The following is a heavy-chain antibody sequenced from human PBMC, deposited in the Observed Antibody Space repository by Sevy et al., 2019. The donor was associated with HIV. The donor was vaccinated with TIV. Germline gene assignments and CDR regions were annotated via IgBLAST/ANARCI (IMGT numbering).Heavy chain of an antibody. CDR3: ARVHGYCSGGSCYSGGY. Sequence: GGSLRLSCSASGFTFSSYTMIWVRQAPGRGLEWVSASSGTGSYIYYADSVKDRFTISRDNAKNLLYLQMNSLRAEDTAVYYCARVHGYCSGGSCYSGGYWGQGTLVTVSS. CDR1: GFTFSSYT. D-gene: IGHD2-15*01. V-gene: IGHV3-21*06. CDR2: SSGTGSYI. J-gene: IGHJ4*02.